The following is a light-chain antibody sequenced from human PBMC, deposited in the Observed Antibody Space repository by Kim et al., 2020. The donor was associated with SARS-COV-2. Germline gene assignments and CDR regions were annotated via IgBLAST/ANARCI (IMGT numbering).Light chain of an antibody. CDR2: DVS. Sequence: QSALTQPASVSGSPGQSITISCTGTSSDVGGYIYVSWYQQYPGKAPKFVIYDVSKRPSGVSDRFSGSKSGNTASLTISGLQAEDEADYYCSSYRSSNTSVFGTGTKVTVL. CDR1: SSDVGGYIY. V-gene: IGLV2-14*01. CDR3: SSYRSSNTSV. J-gene: IGLJ1*01.